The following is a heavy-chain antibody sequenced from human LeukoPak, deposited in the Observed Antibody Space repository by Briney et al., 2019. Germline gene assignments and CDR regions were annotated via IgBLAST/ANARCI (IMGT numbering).Heavy chain of an antibody. Sequence: SETLSLTRTVSGGSIITYSMSWIRQPPAKGLDCLSRINSSGRTNYHPPLECRVTMSVDTSKNQFSLNMTSVTAADTAVYYCASAYGDLYFVYWGQGILVTVSS. J-gene: IGHJ4*02. CDR1: GGSIITYS. V-gene: IGHV4-4*07. D-gene: IGHD4-17*01. CDR3: ASAYGDLYFVY. CDR2: INSSGRT.